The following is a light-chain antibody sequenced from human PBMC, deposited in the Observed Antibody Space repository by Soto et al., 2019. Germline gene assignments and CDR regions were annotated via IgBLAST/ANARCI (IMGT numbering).Light chain of an antibody. V-gene: IGLV2-8*01. CDR1: SSDVGGYDY. CDR3: SSYAGSNIDV. Sequence: QSALTQPPSASGSPGQSVTISCTGTSSDVGGYDYVSWYQQHPGKVPKLMIYEVSKRPSGVHDRFSGSKSGNTASLTVSGLQAEDEADYYCSSYAGSNIDVFGTGTKVTVL. J-gene: IGLJ1*01. CDR2: EVS.